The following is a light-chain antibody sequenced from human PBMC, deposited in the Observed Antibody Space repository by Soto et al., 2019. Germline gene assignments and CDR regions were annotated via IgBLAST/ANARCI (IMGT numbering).Light chain of an antibody. CDR2: AAS. CDR3: QQGNGFLLT. CDR1: QSISSY. V-gene: IGKV1-39*01. J-gene: IGKJ3*01. Sequence: DIQMTQSPSSLSASVGDRVTITCRASQSISSYLNWYQQKPGKAPKLLIYAASSLQSGVPSRFSGSGSGTDFSLSISSLQPEDFATFYCQQGNGFLLTFGPGTKVDIK.